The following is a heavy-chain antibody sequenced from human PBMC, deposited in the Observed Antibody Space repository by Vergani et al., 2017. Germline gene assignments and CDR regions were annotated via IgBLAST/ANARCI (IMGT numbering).Heavy chain of an antibody. J-gene: IGHJ6*03. V-gene: IGHV3-7*01. CDR1: GFTFSRYW. CDR2: IKQDGSEK. Sequence: EVQLVESGGGLVQPGGSLRLSCAASGFTFSRYWMSWVRKAPGKGLEWVANIKQDGSEKYYVDSVKGRFTISRDNAKNSLYLQMNSLRAEDTAVYYCARLNGGVPAAIPHYYYYYYMDVWGKGATVTVSS. CDR3: ARLNGGVPAAIPHYYYYYYMDV. D-gene: IGHD2-2*02.